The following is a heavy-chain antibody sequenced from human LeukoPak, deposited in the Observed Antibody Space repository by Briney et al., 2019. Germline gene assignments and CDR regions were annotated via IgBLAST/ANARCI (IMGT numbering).Heavy chain of an antibody. J-gene: IGHJ4*02. CDR2: ISAYNGNT. V-gene: IGHV1-18*01. CDR3: ARDRGAYCGGDCQGDY. D-gene: IGHD2-21*02. CDR1: GYTFTSYG. Sequence: ASVKLSCTASGYTFTSYGIYWVRQAPGPGLELVGWISAYNGNTNYAQKLQGRVTMTTDTSTSTAYMELRSLRSDDTAVYYCARDRGAYCGGDCQGDYWGQGTLVTVSS.